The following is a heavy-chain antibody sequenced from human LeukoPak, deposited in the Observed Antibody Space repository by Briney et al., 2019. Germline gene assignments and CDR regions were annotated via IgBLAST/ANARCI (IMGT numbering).Heavy chain of an antibody. V-gene: IGHV3-48*01. CDR1: GFTFSGYS. J-gene: IGHJ3*02. CDR3: ARDSYSSGWYEIHYAFDI. CDR2: ISSSSSTI. Sequence: GGSLRLSCAASGFTFSGYSMNWVRQAPGKGLEWVSYISSSSSTIYYADSVKGRFTISRDNAKNSLYLQMNSLRAEDTAVYYCARDSYSSGWYEIHYAFDIWGQGTMVTVSS. D-gene: IGHD6-19*01.